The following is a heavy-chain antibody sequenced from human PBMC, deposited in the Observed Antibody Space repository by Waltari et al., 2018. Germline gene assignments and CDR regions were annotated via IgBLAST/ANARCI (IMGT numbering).Heavy chain of an antibody. CDR3: ARSPAVGATKLGAFDI. V-gene: IGHV5-51*01. J-gene: IGHJ3*02. CDR2: IYPGDSDT. Sequence: EVQLVQSGAEVTKPGASLTISCTGSGYSFTSYWIGCVRQMPGKGLGWMGIIYPGDSDTRYSPSFQGQVTISADKSTSTAYLQWSSLKASDSAMYFCARSPAVGATKLGAFDIWGQGTMVTVSS. D-gene: IGHD1-26*01. CDR1: GYSFTSYW.